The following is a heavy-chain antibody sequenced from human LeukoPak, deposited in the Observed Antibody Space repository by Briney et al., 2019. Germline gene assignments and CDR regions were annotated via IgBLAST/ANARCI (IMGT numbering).Heavy chain of an antibody. CDR2: IYYSGST. D-gene: IGHD6-6*01. Sequence: SETLSLTCTVSGGSISSSSYYWGWTRQPPGKGLEWIGSIYYSGSTYYNPSLKSRVTISVDTSKNQFSLKLSSVTAADTAVYYCARDSKIAARPLDYYYYYMDVWGKGTTVTVSS. J-gene: IGHJ6*03. V-gene: IGHV4-39*07. CDR1: GGSISSSSYY. CDR3: ARDSKIAARPLDYYYYYMDV.